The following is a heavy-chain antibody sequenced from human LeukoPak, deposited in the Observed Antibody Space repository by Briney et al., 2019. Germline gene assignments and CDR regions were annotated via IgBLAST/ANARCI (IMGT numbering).Heavy chain of an antibody. J-gene: IGHJ3*02. Sequence: PSETLSLTCTVSGGSISNISYYWGWIRQPPGKGLEWIGSIYYSGSTYYNPSLKSRVTISVDTSKNQFSLKLTSVTAADTAVYYCARFHGYDGFDIWGQGTMVTVSS. CDR3: ARFHGYDGFDI. CDR2: IYYSGST. CDR1: GGSISNISYY. D-gene: IGHD5-18*01. V-gene: IGHV4-39*07.